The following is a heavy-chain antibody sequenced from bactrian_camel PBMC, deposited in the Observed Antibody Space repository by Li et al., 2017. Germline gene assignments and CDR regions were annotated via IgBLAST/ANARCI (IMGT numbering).Heavy chain of an antibody. D-gene: IGHD1*01. Sequence: HVQLVESGGGLVQPGGSLRLSCAARGHTFSGDFVGWFRQAPGKEREGVAIIYAGNIATYYADSVRDRFTISQDKTKNTVFLQMNSLKPEDTAIYYCAADASNYQENYRGQGTQVTVS. J-gene: IGHJ4*01. CDR2: IYAGNIAT. V-gene: IGHV3-2*01. CDR3: AADASNYQENY. CDR1: GHTFSGDF.